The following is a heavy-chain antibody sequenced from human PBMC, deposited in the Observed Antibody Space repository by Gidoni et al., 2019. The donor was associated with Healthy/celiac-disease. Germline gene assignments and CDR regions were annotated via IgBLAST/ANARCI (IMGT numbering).Heavy chain of an antibody. V-gene: IGHV3-23*01. D-gene: IGHD2-2*01. CDR1: GFTFSSYA. Sequence: EVQLLESGGGLVQPGGSLRLSCAASGFTFSSYAMSWVRQAPGKGLEWVSAISGSGGSTYYADSVKGRFTISRDNSKNTLYLQMNSLRAEDTAVYYCAKDQGTSSYNPSLGMDVWGQGTTVTVSS. CDR3: AKDQGTSSYNPSLGMDV. CDR2: ISGSGGST. J-gene: IGHJ6*02.